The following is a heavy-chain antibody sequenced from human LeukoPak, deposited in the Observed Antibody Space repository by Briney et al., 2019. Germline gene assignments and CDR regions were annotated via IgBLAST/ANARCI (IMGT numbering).Heavy chain of an antibody. CDR3: ARDSAPGSGSIEYDWFDP. CDR1: GGSISRGSYY. CDR2: IYTSGST. Sequence: SETLSLTCTVSGGSISRGSYYWSWIPQPAGKGLEWMGRIYTSGSTNYNPSLKTRFTISVDTSKNQFSLKLSSVTAADTAVYYCARDSAPGSGSIEYDWFDPWGQGTLDTVSS. J-gene: IGHJ5*02. D-gene: IGHD3-10*01. V-gene: IGHV4-61*02.